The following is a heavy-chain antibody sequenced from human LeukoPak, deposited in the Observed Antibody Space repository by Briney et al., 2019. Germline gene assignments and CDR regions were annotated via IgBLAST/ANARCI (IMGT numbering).Heavy chain of an antibody. V-gene: IGHV3-48*03. Sequence: GGSLRLSCVASGFTVSGSEMNWIRQAPGKGLEWVSHISSSGSTIYYTDSVKGRFTISRDNAKNSLYLQMNSLRVDDTAVYYCARALYSWGQGTLVTVSS. J-gene: IGHJ4*02. CDR1: GFTVSGSE. CDR2: ISSSGSTI. CDR3: ARALYS.